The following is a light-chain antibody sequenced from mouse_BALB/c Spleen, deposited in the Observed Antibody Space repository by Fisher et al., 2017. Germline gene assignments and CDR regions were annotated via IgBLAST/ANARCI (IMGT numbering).Light chain of an antibody. CDR3: QQWSSNPPT. Sequence: DIVLTQSPATLSVTPGDRVSLSCRASQSISDYLHWYQQKSHESPRLLIKYASQSISGIPSRFSGSGSGSDFTLSINSMEAEDAATYYCQQWSSNPPTFGGGTKLEIK. J-gene: IGKJ1*01. CDR1: QSISDY. V-gene: IGKV5-39*01. CDR2: YAS.